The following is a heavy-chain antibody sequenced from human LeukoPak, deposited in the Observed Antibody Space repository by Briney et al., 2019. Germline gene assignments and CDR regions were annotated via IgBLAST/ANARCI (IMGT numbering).Heavy chain of an antibody. CDR3: AREGRVTMASGRFQH. CDR1: GYTFTGYY. D-gene: IGHD3-10*01. J-gene: IGHJ1*01. V-gene: IGHV1-2*06. Sequence: ASVKVSCKASGYTFTGYYMHWVRQAPGQGLEWMGRINPNSGGTNYAQKFQGRVTMTRDTSISTAYMELSRLRSDDTAVYYCAREGRVTMASGRFQHWGQGTLVTVSS. CDR2: INPNSGGT.